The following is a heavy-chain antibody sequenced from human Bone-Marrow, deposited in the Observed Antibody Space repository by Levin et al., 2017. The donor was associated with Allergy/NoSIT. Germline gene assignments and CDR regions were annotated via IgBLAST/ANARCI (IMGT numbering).Heavy chain of an antibody. Sequence: KVSCKGSGYSFTNNWIGWVRQMPGKGLEWMGIIFPGDSDTRYSPSFQGRVTISVDKSVSTAYLQWTSLEASATAIYYCATTSAAGALYYFDHWGQGTLVTVSS. CDR3: ATTSAAGALYYFDH. CDR2: IFPGDSDT. V-gene: IGHV5-51*01. J-gene: IGHJ4*02. D-gene: IGHD6-13*01. CDR1: GYSFTNNW.